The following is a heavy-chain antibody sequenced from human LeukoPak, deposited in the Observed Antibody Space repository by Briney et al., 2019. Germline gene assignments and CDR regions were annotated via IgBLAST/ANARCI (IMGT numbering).Heavy chain of an antibody. Sequence: PGGSLRLSCAAAGFSFSTHWMHWVRQAPGKGLEWVSAISGSGGSTYYADSVKGRFTISRDNSKNTLYLQMNSLRAEDTAVYYCANSLVWSGYSAYYYYGMDVWGQGTTVTVSS. J-gene: IGHJ6*02. CDR2: ISGSGGST. D-gene: IGHD3-3*01. V-gene: IGHV3-23*01. CDR3: ANSLVWSGYSAYYYYGMDV. CDR1: GFSFSTHW.